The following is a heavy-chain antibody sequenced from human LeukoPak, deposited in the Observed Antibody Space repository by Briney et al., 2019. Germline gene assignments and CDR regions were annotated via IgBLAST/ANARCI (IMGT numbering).Heavy chain of an antibody. V-gene: IGHV3-30*03. D-gene: IGHD4-4*01. J-gene: IGHJ6*02. Sequence: GRSLRLSCAASGFTSSSYGMHWVRQAPGKGLEWVAVISYDGSNKYYADSVKGRFTNSRDNSKNTLYLQMNSLRAEDTAVYYCARDKRDYSNYGIYYYYGMDVWGQGTTVTVSS. CDR3: ARDKRDYSNYGIYYYYGMDV. CDR1: GFTSSSYG. CDR2: ISYDGSNK.